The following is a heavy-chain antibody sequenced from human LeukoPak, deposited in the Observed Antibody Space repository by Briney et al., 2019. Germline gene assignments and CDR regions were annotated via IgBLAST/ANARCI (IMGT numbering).Heavy chain of an antibody. CDR2: IYDRGST. CDR1: GGSISSYY. CDR3: ASLTWSSYFEY. V-gene: IGHV4-59*01. D-gene: IGHD2-21*02. Sequence: SEPLSLTCTVSGGSISSYYWSWIRQPPGKGLEWIGNIYDRGSTKYNPSLKSRVTISVDTSKNQFSLRLSSVTAADTAVYYCASLTWSSYFEYWGQGTLVTVSS. J-gene: IGHJ4*02.